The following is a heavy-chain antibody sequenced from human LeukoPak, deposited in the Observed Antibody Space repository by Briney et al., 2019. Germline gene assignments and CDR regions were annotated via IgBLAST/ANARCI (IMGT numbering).Heavy chain of an antibody. CDR1: GGSISSSSYY. V-gene: IGHV4-39*07. J-gene: IGHJ6*02. Sequence: KPSETLSLTCTVSGGSISSSSYYWSWIRQPPGKGLEWIGEINHSGSTNYNPSLKSRVTISVDTSKNQFSLKLSSVTAADTAVYYCARRKFWSGYYYYYYGMDVWGQGTTVTVSS. D-gene: IGHD3-3*01. CDR3: ARRKFWSGYYYYYYGMDV. CDR2: INHSGST.